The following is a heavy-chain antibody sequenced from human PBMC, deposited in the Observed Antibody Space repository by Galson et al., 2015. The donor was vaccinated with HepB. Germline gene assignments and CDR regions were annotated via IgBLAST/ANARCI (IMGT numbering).Heavy chain of an antibody. CDR3: ARVATMQQLVHPPYYYYGMDV. CDR1: GFTFSSYS. V-gene: IGHV3-21*01. J-gene: IGHJ6*02. CDR2: ISSSSSYI. D-gene: IGHD6-13*01. Sequence: SLRLSCAASGFTFSSYSMNWVRQAPGKGLEWVSSISSSSSYIYYADSVKGRFTISRDNAKNSLYLQMNSLRAEDTAVYYCARVATMQQLVHPPYYYYGMDVWGQGTTVTVCS.